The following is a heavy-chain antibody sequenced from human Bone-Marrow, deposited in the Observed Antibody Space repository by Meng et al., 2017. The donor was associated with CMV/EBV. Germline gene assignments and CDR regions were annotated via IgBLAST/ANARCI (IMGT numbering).Heavy chain of an antibody. Sequence: ASVKVSCKASGYTFTGYYMHWVRQAPGQGLEWMGWINPNSGGTNYAQKFQGRVTMTRDTSISTAYMELSRLRSDDTAVYYCAARHVGLNSGYDDRDYWGQGTLVTVSS. CDR1: GYTFTGYY. J-gene: IGHJ4*02. CDR3: AARHVGLNSGYDDRDY. V-gene: IGHV1-2*02. D-gene: IGHD5-12*01. CDR2: INPNSGGT.